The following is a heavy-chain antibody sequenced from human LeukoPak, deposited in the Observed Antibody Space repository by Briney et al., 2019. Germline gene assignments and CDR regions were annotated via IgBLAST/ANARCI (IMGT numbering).Heavy chain of an antibody. Sequence: SETLSLTCAVYGGSFSDYYWSWIRQPPGKGLEWIGEINHSGSTNYNPSLKSRVTISVDTSKNQFSLKLSSVTAADTAVYYCARGLSGVPDDYWGQGTLVTVSS. J-gene: IGHJ4*02. CDR1: GGSFSDYY. V-gene: IGHV4-34*01. CDR3: ARGLSGVPDDY. D-gene: IGHD3-3*01. CDR2: INHSGST.